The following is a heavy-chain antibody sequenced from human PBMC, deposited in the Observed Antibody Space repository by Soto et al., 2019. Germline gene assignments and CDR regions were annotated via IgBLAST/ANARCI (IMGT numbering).Heavy chain of an antibody. CDR3: ARAYNWNYPPDWFDP. CDR1: GYTFTSYG. V-gene: IGHV1-18*01. D-gene: IGHD1-7*01. Sequence: ASVKVSCKASGYTFTSYGISWVRQAPGQGLEWMGWISAYNGNTNYAQKLQGRVTMTTDTSTRTAYMELRSLRSDDTAVYYCARAYNWNYPPDWFDPWGQGTLVTVSS. J-gene: IGHJ5*02. CDR2: ISAYNGNT.